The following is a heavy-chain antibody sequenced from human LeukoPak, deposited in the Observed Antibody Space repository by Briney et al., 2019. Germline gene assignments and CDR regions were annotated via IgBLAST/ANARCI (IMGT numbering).Heavy chain of an antibody. D-gene: IGHD3-16*01. CDR1: GGSFSGYY. CDR2: INHSGST. CDR3: ARTRLHRWFDP. Sequence: PSETLSLTCAVYGGSFSGYYWSWIRQPPGKGLEWIGEINHSGSTNYNPSLKSRVTISVDTSKNQFSLKLSSVTAADTAVYYCARTRLHRWFDPWGQGTPVTVSS. V-gene: IGHV4-34*01. J-gene: IGHJ5*02.